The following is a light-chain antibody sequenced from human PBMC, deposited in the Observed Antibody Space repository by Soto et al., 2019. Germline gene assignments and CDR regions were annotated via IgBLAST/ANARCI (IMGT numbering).Light chain of an antibody. J-gene: IGKJ4*01. CDR3: QQDDDWLRLT. V-gene: IGKV3D-15*01. CDR1: QSVNID. CDR2: GAS. Sequence: EIVMTQSPATLSVSPGERATLSCRASQSVNIDVAWYQQKPGQAPRLLIFGASYRANGIPDRYSGSGSGTEFNLTISSLQYEDLDVYFCQQDDDWLRLTFGGGTKVEIK.